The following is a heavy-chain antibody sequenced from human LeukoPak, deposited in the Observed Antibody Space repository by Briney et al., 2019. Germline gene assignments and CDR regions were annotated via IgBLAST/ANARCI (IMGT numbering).Heavy chain of an antibody. CDR3: AKDLGGEGGSGFPGQ. D-gene: IGHD3-10*01. CDR1: GFAFSSYS. CDR2: ISGSGADT. J-gene: IGHJ4*02. V-gene: IGHV3-23*01. Sequence: PGGSLGLSCAACGFAFSSYSMSWVRQAPGKGLEWVSAISGSGADTYYTDSVKGRFTISRDNSKTTLFLQMNSLRAEDTAIYYCAKDLGGEGGSGFPGQWGQGTLVTVSS.